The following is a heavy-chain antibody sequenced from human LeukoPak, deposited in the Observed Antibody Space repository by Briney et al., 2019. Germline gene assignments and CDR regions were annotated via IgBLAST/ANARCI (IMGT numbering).Heavy chain of an antibody. D-gene: IGHD3-22*01. Sequence: GGSLRLSCAASGFTFSDYYMSWIRQAPGKGLEWVSYISSSGSTIYYADSVKGRFTISRDNAKNSLYLQMNSPRAEDTAMYYCARYYYDSSGYYYKDYWGQGTLVTVSS. CDR1: GFTFSDYY. V-gene: IGHV3-11*04. CDR2: ISSSGSTI. J-gene: IGHJ4*02. CDR3: ARYYYDSSGYYYKDY.